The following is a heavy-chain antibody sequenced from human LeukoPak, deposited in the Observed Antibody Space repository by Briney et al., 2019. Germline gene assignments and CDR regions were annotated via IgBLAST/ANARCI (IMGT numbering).Heavy chain of an antibody. J-gene: IGHJ4*02. D-gene: IGHD5-24*01. Sequence: GGSLRLSCAASGFTFSSYAMSWVRQAPGKGLEWVSGISWNSGSIGYADSVKGRFTISRDNAKNSLYLQMNSLRAEDTALYYCAKDEDGYNSGDFDYWGQGTLVTVSS. CDR3: AKDEDGYNSGDFDY. V-gene: IGHV3-9*01. CDR1: GFTFSSYA. CDR2: ISWNSGSI.